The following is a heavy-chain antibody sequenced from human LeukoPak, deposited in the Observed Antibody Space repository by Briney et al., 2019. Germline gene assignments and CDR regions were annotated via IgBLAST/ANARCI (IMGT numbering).Heavy chain of an antibody. D-gene: IGHD1-26*01. CDR1: GFTFSGSA. CDR3: ARSAHSGSYVGIDL. J-gene: IGHJ5*02. Sequence: GGSLRLSCAASGFTFSGSAMHWVRQASGKGLEWMGRIDPSDSYTNYSPSFQGHVTISADKSISTAYLQWSSLKASDTAMYYCARSAHSGSYVGIDLWGQGTLVTVSS. V-gene: IGHV5-10-1*01. CDR2: IDPSDSYT.